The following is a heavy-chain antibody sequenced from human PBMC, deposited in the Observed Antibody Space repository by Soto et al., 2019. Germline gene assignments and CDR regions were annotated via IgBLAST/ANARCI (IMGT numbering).Heavy chain of an antibody. CDR3: ARERTGDPTFFDY. CDR1: GFPISSTYS. D-gene: IGHD1-1*01. J-gene: IGHJ4*02. V-gene: IGHV4-38-2*02. CDR2: ISHSGTT. Sequence: SETLSLTCLVSGFPISSTYSWGWIRQPPGKGLEWIGSISHSGTTSYSPSLTSRVSISLDTSKNQFSLKLSSVTAADTAVYYCARERTGDPTFFDYWGQGTLVTVSS.